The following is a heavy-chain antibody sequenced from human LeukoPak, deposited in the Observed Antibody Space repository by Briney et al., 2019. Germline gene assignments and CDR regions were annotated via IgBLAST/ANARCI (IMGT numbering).Heavy chain of an antibody. CDR3: ARGPQVAAGNYYYYYMDV. D-gene: IGHD6-13*01. J-gene: IGHJ6*03. Sequence: SETLSLTCAVYGGSFSGYYWSWIRQPPGKGLEWIGEINHSESTNYNPSLKSRVTISVDTSKNQFSLKLSSVTAADTAVYYCARGPQVAAGNYYYYYMDVWGKGTTVTVS. CDR1: GGSFSGYY. CDR2: INHSEST. V-gene: IGHV4-34*01.